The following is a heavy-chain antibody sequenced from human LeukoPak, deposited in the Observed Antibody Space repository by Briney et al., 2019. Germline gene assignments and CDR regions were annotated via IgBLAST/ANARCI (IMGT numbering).Heavy chain of an antibody. J-gene: IGHJ6*03. CDR3: ARDLPLRVSSWYFDETPRGYMDV. V-gene: IGHV3-66*01. CDR1: GFTVSSNY. D-gene: IGHD6-13*01. Sequence: GGSLRLSCAASGFTVSSNYMSWVRQAPGKGLEWVSVIYSGGSTYYADSVKGRFTISRDNSKNTLYLQMNSLRAEDTAVYYCARDLPLRVSSWYFDETPRGYMDVWGKGTTVTVSS. CDR2: IYSGGST.